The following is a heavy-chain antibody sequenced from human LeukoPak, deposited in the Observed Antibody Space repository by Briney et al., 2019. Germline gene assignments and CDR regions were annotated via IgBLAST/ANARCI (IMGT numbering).Heavy chain of an antibody. CDR3: ARRWNYGRNYYIDV. CDR1: GGSFSNYY. D-gene: IGHD1-7*01. V-gene: IGHV4-34*01. CDR2: INDNGRA. J-gene: IGHJ6*03. Sequence: SETLSLTCAVYGGSFSNYYWNWIRQPPGKGLEWRGEINDNGRANYNPSLMSRVPVSVDTSKNQFSLRLTSVTATDTAVYYCARRWNYGRNYYIDVWGKGATVSVSS.